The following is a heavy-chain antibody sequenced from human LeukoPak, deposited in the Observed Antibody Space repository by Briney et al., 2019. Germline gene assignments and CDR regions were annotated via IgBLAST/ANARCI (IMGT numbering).Heavy chain of an antibody. D-gene: IGHD3-22*01. J-gene: IGHJ4*02. V-gene: IGHV3-21*01. CDR1: GFTFSSYS. Sequence: TGGSLRLSCAASGFTFSSYSTNWVRQAPGKGLEWVSSISSSSSYIYYADSVKGRFTISRDNATNSLYLQMNSLRAEDTAVYYCARDSGSGYYLREFDYWGQGTLVTVSS. CDR2: ISSSSSYI. CDR3: ARDSGSGYYLREFDY.